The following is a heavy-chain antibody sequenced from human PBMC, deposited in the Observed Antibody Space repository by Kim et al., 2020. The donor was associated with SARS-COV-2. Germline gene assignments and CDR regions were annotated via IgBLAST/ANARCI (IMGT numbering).Heavy chain of an antibody. CDR2: ISGSGGST. D-gene: IGHD2-2*01. V-gene: IGHV3-23*01. J-gene: IGHJ4*02. Sequence: GGSLRLSCAASGFTFSSYAMSWVRQAPGKGLEWVSAISGSGGSTYYADSVKGRFTISRDNSKNTLYLQMNSLRAEDTAVYYCAKGIVVVPAAMSFDYWGQGTLVTVSS. CDR1: GFTFSSYA. CDR3: AKGIVVVPAAMSFDY.